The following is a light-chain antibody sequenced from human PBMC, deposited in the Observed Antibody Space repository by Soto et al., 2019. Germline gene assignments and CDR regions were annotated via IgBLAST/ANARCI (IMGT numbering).Light chain of an antibody. Sequence: EIVMTQSPASLSVSPGERATLSCRASQTVSRSLAWNQQKPGQAPRLLIFGASTRATGIPGRFSGSGSGTEFTLTISSLQSEDFAVYFCQQYYNWPPWTFGQGTKVEIK. V-gene: IGKV3-15*01. CDR2: GAS. CDR1: QTVSRS. CDR3: QQYYNWPPWT. J-gene: IGKJ1*01.